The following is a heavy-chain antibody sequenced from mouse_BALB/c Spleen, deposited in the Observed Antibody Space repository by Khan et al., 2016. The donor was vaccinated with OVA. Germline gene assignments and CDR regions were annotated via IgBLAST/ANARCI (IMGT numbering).Heavy chain of an antibody. Sequence: VQLHQPGPELVKPGASVKISCRASGYTFTDYILDWVKQSHGKSLDWIGYIYPNNGDTGYNQKFKTKATLTVDISSSTAYMELRSLTSEDSAVYYCARSGYGSFAYWGQGTLVTVSA. D-gene: IGHD1-2*01. CDR3: ARSGYGSFAY. J-gene: IGHJ3*01. CDR2: IYPNNGDT. V-gene: IGHV1S29*02. CDR1: GYTFTDYI.